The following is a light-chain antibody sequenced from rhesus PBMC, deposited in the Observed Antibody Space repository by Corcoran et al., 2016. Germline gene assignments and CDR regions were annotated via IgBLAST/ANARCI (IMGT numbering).Light chain of an antibody. Sequence: DIQMTQSPSSLSASVGDRVTITCRASQGINNWLAWYQLKPGKAPKLLFYRASNLETGVPSRCSGSGSGTDFTLTSNSLQTEDIETYYCQQHVNSPYSFGQGTKVDLK. CDR1: QGINNW. V-gene: IGKV1-69*01. CDR3: QQHVNSPYS. CDR2: RAS. J-gene: IGKJ2*01.